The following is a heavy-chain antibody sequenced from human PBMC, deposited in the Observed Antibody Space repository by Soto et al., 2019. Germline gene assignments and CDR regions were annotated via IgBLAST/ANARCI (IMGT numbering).Heavy chain of an antibody. J-gene: IGHJ4*02. CDR1: GDSISSSHW. CDR2: IFHSGTT. D-gene: IGHD1-26*01. CDR3: ARQVERGGLPGGFEY. Sequence: QVQLQESGPGLVEPSGTLSLTCVVSGDSISSSHWWSWVRQPPGKGLEWIGEIFHSGTTKYNPSLESRVTMSVDKSNNQLALKLSSVTAADTAVYYCARQVERGGLPGGFEYWGQGTLATVSS. V-gene: IGHV4-4*02.